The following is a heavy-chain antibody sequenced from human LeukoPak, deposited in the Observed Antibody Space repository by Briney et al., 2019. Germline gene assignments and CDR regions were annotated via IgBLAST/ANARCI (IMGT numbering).Heavy chain of an antibody. V-gene: IGHV3-23*01. Sequence: SGGSLRLSCAASGFAFSSYAVSWVRQAPGKGLEWVSAISGSGGSTYYADSVKGRFTISRDNSKNTLYLQMNSLRAEDTAVYYCAKGIGSWNYWGQGTLVTVSS. J-gene: IGHJ4*02. CDR3: AKGIGSWNY. CDR1: GFAFSSYA. CDR2: ISGSGGST. D-gene: IGHD6-13*01.